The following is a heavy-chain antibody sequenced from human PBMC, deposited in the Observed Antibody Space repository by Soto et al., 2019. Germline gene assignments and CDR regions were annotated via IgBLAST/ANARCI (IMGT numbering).Heavy chain of an antibody. CDR3: ARSHRDNWGSPDYFDY. Sequence: SETLSLTCTFSGGFISSGGYYWSWIRQHPGKGLEWIGYIYYNGDTYYNPSLKSHVSISIDTSKNQFSLRLTSVAAADTAVYYCARSHRDNWGSPDYFDYWGQGTLVTVSS. V-gene: IGHV4-31*01. CDR1: GGFISSGGYY. D-gene: IGHD7-27*01. CDR2: IYYNGDT. J-gene: IGHJ4*02.